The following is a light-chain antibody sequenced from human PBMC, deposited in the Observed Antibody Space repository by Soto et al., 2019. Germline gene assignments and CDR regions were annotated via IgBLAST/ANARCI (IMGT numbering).Light chain of an antibody. CDR2: DVS. J-gene: IGKJ1*01. CDR1: QSISSW. V-gene: IGKV1-5*01. Sequence: DIQMTQSPSTLSASVGDRVTITCRASQSISSWLAWYQQKPGTAPKLLIYDVSALKRGVPPRFSGSGSGTEFTLTISSLQPEDFATYYCLQHNTYPWTFGQGTKVDNK. CDR3: LQHNTYPWT.